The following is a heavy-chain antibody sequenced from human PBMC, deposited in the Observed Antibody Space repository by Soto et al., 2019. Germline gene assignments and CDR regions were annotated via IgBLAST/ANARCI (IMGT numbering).Heavy chain of an antibody. Sequence: QVQLVQSGAEVKKPGSSVKVSCKASGGTFSSYAISWVRQAPGQGLEWMGGIIPIFGTANYAQKFQGRVTITADESTSTADMELSSLRSEDTAVYYCARDPARREGAARDYWGQGTLVTVSS. V-gene: IGHV1-69*12. J-gene: IGHJ4*02. D-gene: IGHD6-6*01. CDR1: GGTFSSYA. CDR2: IIPIFGTA. CDR3: ARDPARREGAARDY.